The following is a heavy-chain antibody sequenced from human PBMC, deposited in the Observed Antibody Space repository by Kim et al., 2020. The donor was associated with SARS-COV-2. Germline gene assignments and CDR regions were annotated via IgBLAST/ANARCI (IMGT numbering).Heavy chain of an antibody. J-gene: IGHJ4*02. CDR2: I. CDR3: ARIRDGYNKDY. Sequence: IYSADSGKCRFTISRDNAKNSLYLQMNSRRAEDTAVYYCARIRDGYNKDYWGQGTLVTVSS. V-gene: IGHV3-21*01. D-gene: IGHD5-12*01.